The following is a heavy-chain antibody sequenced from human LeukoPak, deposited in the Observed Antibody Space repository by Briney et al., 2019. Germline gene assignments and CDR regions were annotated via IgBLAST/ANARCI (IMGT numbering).Heavy chain of an antibody. CDR2: IKSKTDGGTT. J-gene: IGHJ4*02. D-gene: IGHD6-19*01. V-gene: IGHV3-15*01. Sequence: GGSLRLSCAASGFTFSNAWMSWVRQAPGKGLEWVGRIKSKTDGGTTDYAEPVKGRFTISRDDSKNTLYLQMNSLKTEDTAVYYCTTDLGLYSSGWDFDYWGQGTLVTVSS. CDR3: TTDLGLYSSGWDFDY. CDR1: GFTFSNAW.